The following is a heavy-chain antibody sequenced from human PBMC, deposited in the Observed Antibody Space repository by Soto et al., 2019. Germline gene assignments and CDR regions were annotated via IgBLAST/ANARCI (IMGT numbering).Heavy chain of an antibody. CDR1: EFTFSTYW. CDR3: ARQKSSSWSLSHYFDY. CDR2: IKHDGGEK. D-gene: IGHD6-13*01. Sequence: GGSLRLSCAASEFTFSTYWMSWVRQAPGEGLEWVANIKHDGGEKYYVDSVKGRFTISRDNAKKSLYLQMNSLTAEDTAVYYWARQKSSSWSLSHYFDYWGQGTLVTVSS. J-gene: IGHJ4*02. V-gene: IGHV3-7*01.